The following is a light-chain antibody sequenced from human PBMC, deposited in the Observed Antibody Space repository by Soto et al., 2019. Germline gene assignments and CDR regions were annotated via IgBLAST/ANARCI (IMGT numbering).Light chain of an antibody. CDR2: DAS. CDR3: QQRSNWPPIT. Sequence: EIVLTQSPATLSLSPGEGATLSCRASQSVSNYLAWYQQKPGQAPRLLIYDASNRATGIPARFSGSGSGTDFTLTISSLEPDDFAVYYCQQRSNWPPITFGQGTRLEIK. J-gene: IGKJ5*01. CDR1: QSVSNY. V-gene: IGKV3-11*01.